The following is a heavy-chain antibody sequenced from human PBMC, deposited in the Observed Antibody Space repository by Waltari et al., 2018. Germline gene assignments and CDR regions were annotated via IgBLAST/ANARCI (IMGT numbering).Heavy chain of an antibody. CDR3: ARGGGGSGWHIFDY. Sequence: QVQLVQSGAEVKKPGASVKVSCKASGYTFTGYYMHWVRQAPGQGLEWMGWINPNSGGTNYGQKFQGRVTMTRDTSISTAYRELSRLRSDDTAVYYWARGGGGSGWHIFDYWGQGTLVTVSS. V-gene: IGHV1-2*02. D-gene: IGHD6-19*01. CDR1: GYTFTGYY. CDR2: INPNSGGT. J-gene: IGHJ4*02.